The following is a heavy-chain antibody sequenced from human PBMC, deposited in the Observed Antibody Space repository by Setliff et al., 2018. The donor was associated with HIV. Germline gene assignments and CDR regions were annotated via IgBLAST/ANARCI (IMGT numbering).Heavy chain of an antibody. CDR3: ARRKSGSSYRFFNY. D-gene: IGHD3-16*02. V-gene: IGHV4-39*07. Sequence: PSETLSLTCTVSGGSIRSSDYYWGWIRQPPGKGLEWIGSIDYSGTTYYNPSLKSRVTISADTSKNQFSLNLSSVTAADTAVYYCARRKSGSSYRFFNYWGLGSLVTVSS. CDR1: GGSIRSSDYY. J-gene: IGHJ4*02. CDR2: IDYSGTT.